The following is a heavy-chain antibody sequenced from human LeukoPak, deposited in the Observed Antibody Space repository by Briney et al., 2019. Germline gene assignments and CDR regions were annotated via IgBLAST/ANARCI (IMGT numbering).Heavy chain of an antibody. CDR3: ARLSWIQLWTDIDY. Sequence: SETLSPTCTVSGGSISSSSYYWGWIRQPPGKGLEGVGSIYYSGSTYYNPSLKSRVTISVDTSKNQFSLKLSSVTAADTAVYYCARLSWIQLWTDIDYWGQGTLVTVSS. J-gene: IGHJ4*02. D-gene: IGHD5-18*01. CDR1: GGSISSSSYY. V-gene: IGHV4-39*01. CDR2: IYYSGST.